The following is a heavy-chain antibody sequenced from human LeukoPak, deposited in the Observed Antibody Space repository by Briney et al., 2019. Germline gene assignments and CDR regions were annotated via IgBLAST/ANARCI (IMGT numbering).Heavy chain of an antibody. J-gene: IGHJ3*02. V-gene: IGHV4-39*07. CDR2: IYYSGST. CDR3: ARVTGLRVIDRFDM. CDR1: GASISSTTYY. D-gene: IGHD2-21*01. Sequence: PSETLSLTCTVSGASISSTTYYWGWIRQPPRKGLEWIASIYYSGSTYYNPSLKSRVTILQDMSKNQFSVNLSSVAAADTAMYYCARVTGLRVIDRFDMWGQGTMVTVSS.